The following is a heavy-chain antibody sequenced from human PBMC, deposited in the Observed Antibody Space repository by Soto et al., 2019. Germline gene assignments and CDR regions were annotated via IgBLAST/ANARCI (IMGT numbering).Heavy chain of an antibody. CDR1: RFSFSTYA. CDR2: ISYDGGNE. CDR3: ARDRSGSHEIDDALDI. D-gene: IGHD1-26*01. J-gene: IGHJ3*02. Sequence: QVQLVESGGGVLQPGRSLRLSCAASRFSFSTYAIHWVRQAPGKGLEWVAGISYDGGNEYYADSVKGRFTISRDNSKSTLYLKMNSLGPDDTAVYYCARDRSGSHEIDDALDIWGRGTMVTVSS. V-gene: IGHV3-30-3*01.